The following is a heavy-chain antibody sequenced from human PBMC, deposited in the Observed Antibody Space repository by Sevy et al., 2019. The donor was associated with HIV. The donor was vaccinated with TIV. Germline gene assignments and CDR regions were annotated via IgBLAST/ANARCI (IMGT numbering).Heavy chain of an antibody. CDR2: IYYTGST. CDR1: GGSISSYY. V-gene: IGHV4-59*01. Sequence: SETLSLTCTVSGGSISSYYWSWIRQPPGKGLEWIGYIYYTGSTNYNPSLKSRVTILLDTSNNQFSLKLSSVTAADTAVYYCAREMRDTASFDYWGQGTLVTVSS. CDR3: AREMRDTASFDY. J-gene: IGHJ4*02. D-gene: IGHD5-18*01.